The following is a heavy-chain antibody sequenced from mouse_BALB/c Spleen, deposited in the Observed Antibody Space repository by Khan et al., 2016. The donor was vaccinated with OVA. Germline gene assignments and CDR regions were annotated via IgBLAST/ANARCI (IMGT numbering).Heavy chain of an antibody. CDR2: LWRGGST. Sequence: QVQLKQSVPGPVQPSQSLSITCTVTGFSLTTYGVHWVRQSPGKGLEWLGALWRGGSTDYNAAFISRLSFSKANCKSQVFFKMNSPEADDTAIYYCARNSYRYDCAYWGQGTLVTVSA. CDR3: ARNSYRYDCAY. D-gene: IGHD2-14*01. CDR1: GFSLTTYG. J-gene: IGHJ3*01. V-gene: IGHV2-4-1*01.